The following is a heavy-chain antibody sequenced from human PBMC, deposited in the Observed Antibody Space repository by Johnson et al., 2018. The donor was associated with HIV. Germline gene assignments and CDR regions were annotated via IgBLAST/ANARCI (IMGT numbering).Heavy chain of an antibody. V-gene: IGHV3-9*01. CDR1: GFTFDDYA. CDR3: AKDASQSRAAGTVAFDI. CDR2: ISWNSGSI. J-gene: IGHJ3*02. Sequence: VQLMESGGGLVQPGRSLRLSCAASGFTFDDYAMHWVRQAPGKGLEWVSGISWNSGSIGYADSVKGRFTISRDNAKNSLYLQMNSLRAEDTALYYCAKDASQSRAAGTVAFDIWGQGTMVTVSS. D-gene: IGHD6-13*01.